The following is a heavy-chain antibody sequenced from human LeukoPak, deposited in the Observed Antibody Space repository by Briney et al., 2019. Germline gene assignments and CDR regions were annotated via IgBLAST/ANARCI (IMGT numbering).Heavy chain of an antibody. CDR1: GFTLSNNW. Sequence: QTGGSLRLSCAASGFTLSNNWMSWVRQAPGKGLEWVANIKQDGSEKYYADSVKGRFTISRDNAKNSLYLQINSLRAEDTAVYYCAREERMIPDYWGQGTLVTVSS. V-gene: IGHV3-7*01. CDR3: AREERMIPDY. J-gene: IGHJ4*02. D-gene: IGHD3-22*01. CDR2: IKQDGSEK.